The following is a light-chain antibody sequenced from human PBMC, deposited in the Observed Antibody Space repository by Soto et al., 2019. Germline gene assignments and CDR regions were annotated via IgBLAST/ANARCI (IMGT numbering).Light chain of an antibody. CDR3: QQYNSYWT. J-gene: IGKJ1*01. CDR1: QSISSY. V-gene: IGKV1-39*01. CDR2: AAS. Sequence: DIQMTHSPSSLSASVGSRFTITCRASQSISSYLNWYQQKPGKAPKLLIYAASSLQSGVPSRFSGSGSGTEFTLTISSMKPDDFATYYCQQYNSYWTFGQGTKVDI.